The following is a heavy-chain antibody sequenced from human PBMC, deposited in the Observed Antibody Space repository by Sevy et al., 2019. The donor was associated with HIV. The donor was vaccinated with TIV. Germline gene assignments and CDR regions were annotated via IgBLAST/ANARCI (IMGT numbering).Heavy chain of an antibody. CDR2: IRSKAYGGTT. CDR3: TRDVFELVSSGWYRYYYYYYMDV. D-gene: IGHD6-19*01. CDR1: GFTFGDYA. J-gene: IGHJ6*03. V-gene: IGHV3-49*03. Sequence: GGSLRLSCTASGFTFGDYAMSWFRQAPGKGLEWVGFIRSKAYGGTTEYAASVKGRFTISRDDSKSIAYLQMNRLKTEDTAVYYCTRDVFELVSSGWYRYYYYYYMDVWGKGTTVTVSS.